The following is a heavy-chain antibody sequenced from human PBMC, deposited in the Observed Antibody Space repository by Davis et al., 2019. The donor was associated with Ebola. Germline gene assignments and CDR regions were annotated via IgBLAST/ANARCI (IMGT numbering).Heavy chain of an antibody. CDR1: GYTFTSYY. CDR2: INPSGGST. Sequence: ASVKVSSKASGYTFTSYYMHWVRQAPGQGLEWMGIINPSGGSTSYAQKFQGRVTMTRDTSTSTVYMELSSLRSEDTAVYYCARMLWSGYYFDYWGQGTLVTVSS. J-gene: IGHJ4*02. CDR3: ARMLWSGYYFDY. V-gene: IGHV1-46*01. D-gene: IGHD3-10*02.